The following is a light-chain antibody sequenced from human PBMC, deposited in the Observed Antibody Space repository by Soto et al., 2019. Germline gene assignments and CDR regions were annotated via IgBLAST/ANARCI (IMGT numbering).Light chain of an antibody. V-gene: IGKV4-1*01. CDR3: QQYYSTPLT. CDR1: QSVLYSSNNKNY. CDR2: WAS. J-gene: IGKJ4*01. Sequence: DLVMTQSPDSLSVSLGARATINCKSSQSVLYSSNNKNYLVWYQQKPGQPPKLLLYWASTRESGVPDRFSGSGSGTDFTLTISSLQAEDVAVYYCQQYYSTPLTFGGGTKVDIK.